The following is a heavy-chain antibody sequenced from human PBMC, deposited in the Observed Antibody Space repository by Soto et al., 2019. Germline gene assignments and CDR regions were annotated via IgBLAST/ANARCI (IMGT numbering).Heavy chain of an antibody. CDR3: ARSPYYYDSSGYYYGAPADYGMDV. D-gene: IGHD3-22*01. Sequence: SGPTLVNPTQTLRLTCTFSGFSLSTSGVGVGWIRQPPGKALEWLALIYWDDDKRYSPSLKTRLTISKDTSKNQVVLTMTNMDPVDTATYYCARSPYYYDSSGYYYGAPADYGMDVWGQGTTVTVSS. CDR2: IYWDDDK. V-gene: IGHV2-5*02. CDR1: GFSLSTSGVG. J-gene: IGHJ6*02.